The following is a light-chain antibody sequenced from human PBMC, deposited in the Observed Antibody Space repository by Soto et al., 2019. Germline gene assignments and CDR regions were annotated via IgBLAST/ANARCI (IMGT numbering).Light chain of an antibody. CDR3: ASWDDSLNGVV. CDR1: SSNIGSNT. J-gene: IGLJ2*01. CDR2: GNN. V-gene: IGLV1-44*01. Sequence: QPVLTQPPSASGTPGQSVTISCSGSSSNIGSNTVNWYQQIPGTAPKLLIYGNNERPSGVPDRVSASKSGTSASLAISGLRSEDEAHYYCASWDDSLNGVVFGGRTKLTVL.